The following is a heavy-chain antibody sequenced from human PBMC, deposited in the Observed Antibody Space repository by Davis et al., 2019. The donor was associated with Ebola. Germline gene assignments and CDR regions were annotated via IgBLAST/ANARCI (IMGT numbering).Heavy chain of an antibody. J-gene: IGHJ6*04. Sequence: SGPTLVKPTQTLTLTCTCSGFSVYSSGVGVGWVRQPPGKALEWLALIYWDDDKRYSPSLKSRLTITRDTSKNQVVLTMTNMDPVDTATYFCAHVHSDTWYTYYYTMDVWGGGTTVTVSS. D-gene: IGHD6-13*01. CDR1: GFSVYSSGVG. V-gene: IGHV2-5*02. CDR3: AHVHSDTWYTYYYTMDV. CDR2: IYWDDDK.